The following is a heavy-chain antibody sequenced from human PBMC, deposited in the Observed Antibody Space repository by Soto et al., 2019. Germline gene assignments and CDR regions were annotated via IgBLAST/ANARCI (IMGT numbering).Heavy chain of an antibody. CDR1: GNTFTSYD. Sequence: ASVKVSCKASGNTFTSYDINWVRQATGHGLEWMGWINPNGGNIGYAQKFQGRVTMTRDTAIRTAYMEVSRLRSDDTAVYYCVIVRASGSYYLLDFWGQGTLVTGSS. CDR2: INPNGGNI. V-gene: IGHV1-8*01. CDR3: VIVRASGSYYLLDF. J-gene: IGHJ4*02. D-gene: IGHD3-10*01.